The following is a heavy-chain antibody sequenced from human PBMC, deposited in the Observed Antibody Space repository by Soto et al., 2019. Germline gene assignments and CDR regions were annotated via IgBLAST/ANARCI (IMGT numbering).Heavy chain of an antibody. Sequence: QVPLVQSGAEVKKPGASVKVSCKASGYTFTSYGISWVRQAPGQGLEWMGWISAYNGNTNYAQKRQGRVTMTTDTSTSTAYMELRSLRSDDTAVDYCARREGVVVVAARFQHWGQGTLVTVSS. CDR1: GYTFTSYG. D-gene: IGHD2-15*01. CDR3: ARREGVVVVAARFQH. CDR2: ISAYNGNT. J-gene: IGHJ1*01. V-gene: IGHV1-18*01.